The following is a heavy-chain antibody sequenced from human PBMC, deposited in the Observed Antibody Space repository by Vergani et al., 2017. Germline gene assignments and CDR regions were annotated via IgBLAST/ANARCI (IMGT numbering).Heavy chain of an antibody. V-gene: IGHV1-69*01. D-gene: IGHD6-13*01. J-gene: IGHJ6*03. Sequence: QVQLVQSGAEVKKPGSSVKVSCKASGGTFSSYAISWVRQAPGQGLEWMGGIIPIFGTANYAQKFQGRVTITADESTSTAYMELSSLRSEDTAVYYCARDQEVRIAAAGTRWDHYYYYMGVWGKGTTVTVSS. CDR3: ARDQEVRIAAAGTRWDHYYYYMGV. CDR2: IIPIFGTA. CDR1: GGTFSSYA.